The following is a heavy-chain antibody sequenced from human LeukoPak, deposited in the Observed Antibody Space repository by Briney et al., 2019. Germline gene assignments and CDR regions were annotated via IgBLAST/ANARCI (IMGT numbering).Heavy chain of an antibody. CDR1: GYTFTSYY. D-gene: IGHD3-10*01. V-gene: IGHV1-46*01. CDR3: ARDPHYGSGSPPGDY. Sequence: ASVKVSCKASGYTFTSYYMHWVRQAPGQGLEWMGIINPSGGSTSCAQKFQGRVTMTRDTSTSTVYMELSSLRSEDTAVYYCARDPHYGSGSPPGDYWGQGTLVTVSS. J-gene: IGHJ4*02. CDR2: INPSGGST.